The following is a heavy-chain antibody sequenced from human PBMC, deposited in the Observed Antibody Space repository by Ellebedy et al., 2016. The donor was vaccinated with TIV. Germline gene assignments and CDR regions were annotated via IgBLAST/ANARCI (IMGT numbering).Heavy chain of an antibody. J-gene: IGHJ3*02. CDR3: ATDGSYGDYRSPAHAFEK. CDR2: IKQDGSEK. V-gene: IGHV3-7*01. Sequence: GESLKISCAGSGFSFRSYWMSWVRQAPGKGLEWVANIKQDGSEKYYVDSVRGRFTISRDNAKNSLYLQMNSLRAEDTAVYYCATDGSYGDYRSPAHAFEKWGQGTMVIVSS. D-gene: IGHD4-17*01. CDR1: GFSFRSYW.